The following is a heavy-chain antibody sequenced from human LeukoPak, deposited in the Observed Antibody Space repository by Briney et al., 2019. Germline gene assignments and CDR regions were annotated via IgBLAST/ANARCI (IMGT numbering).Heavy chain of an antibody. D-gene: IGHD3-22*01. Sequence: SETLFHTCAVSGYSISGGYYWGWIRQSPGKGLEWIATIFHSGSIYYNPSLKSRVALSVDTSKNQFSLKLNSVTAADTAVYYCARMGVSYYYDSSTYYPVAFDVWGQGTMVTVSS. CDR2: IFHSGSI. V-gene: IGHV4-38-2*01. CDR1: GYSISGGYY. J-gene: IGHJ3*01. CDR3: ARMGVSYYYDSSTYYPVAFDV.